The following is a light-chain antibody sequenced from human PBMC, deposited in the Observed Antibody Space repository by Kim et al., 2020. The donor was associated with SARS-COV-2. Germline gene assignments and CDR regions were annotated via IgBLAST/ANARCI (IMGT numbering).Light chain of an antibody. CDR1: QDIDTD. Sequence: VAPGEGATLSGRASQDIDTDLAWYQQKPGQAPKVLIYGASSRSTGIPARFSGTGSGSDFSLTISSLQSEDFAVYYCQQYRNWPRTFGQGTKVDIK. CDR3: QQYRNWPRT. CDR2: GAS. V-gene: IGKV3-15*01. J-gene: IGKJ1*01.